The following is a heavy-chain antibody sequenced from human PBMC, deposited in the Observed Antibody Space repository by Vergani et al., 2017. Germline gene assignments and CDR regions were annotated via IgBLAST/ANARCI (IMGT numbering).Heavy chain of an antibody. CDR1: GFTFGDYA. D-gene: IGHD3-10*01. Sequence: EVQLVESGGGLVQPGRSLRLSCTASGFTFGDYAMSWVRQAPGKGLEWVGFIRSKAYGGTTEYAASVKVRFTISRDDSKSIAYLRMNSMKTEDTAVYYGTRDLGSTMVRGGGYGMDVWGQGATVTV. CDR3: TRDLGSTMVRGGGYGMDV. CDR2: IRSKAYGGTT. J-gene: IGHJ6*02. V-gene: IGHV3-49*04.